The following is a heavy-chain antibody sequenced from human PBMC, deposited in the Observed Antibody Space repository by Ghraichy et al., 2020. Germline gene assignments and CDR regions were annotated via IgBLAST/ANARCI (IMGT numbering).Heavy chain of an antibody. D-gene: IGHD1-26*01. Sequence: SETLSLTCAVYGGSFSGYYWSWIRQPPGKGLEWIGEINHSGSTNYNPSLKSRVTISVDTSKNQFSLKLSSVTAADTAVYYCARGRVSGYWGQGTLVTVSS. J-gene: IGHJ4*02. CDR1: GGSFSGYY. V-gene: IGHV4-34*01. CDR3: ARGRVSGY. CDR2: INHSGST.